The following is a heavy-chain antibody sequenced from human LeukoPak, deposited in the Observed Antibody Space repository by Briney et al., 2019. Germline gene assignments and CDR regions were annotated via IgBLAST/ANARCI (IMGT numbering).Heavy chain of an antibody. D-gene: IGHD3-10*01. CDR3: AREPGYGSGSYYPFDY. Sequence: ASVKVSCKASGYTFTSYYMHWVRQAPGQGLEWMGIINPSGGSTSYAQKFQGRVTMTRDTSTSTVYMELGSLRSEDTAVYYCAREPGYGSGSYYPFDYWGQGTLVTVSS. V-gene: IGHV1-46*01. CDR2: INPSGGST. J-gene: IGHJ4*02. CDR1: GYTFTSYY.